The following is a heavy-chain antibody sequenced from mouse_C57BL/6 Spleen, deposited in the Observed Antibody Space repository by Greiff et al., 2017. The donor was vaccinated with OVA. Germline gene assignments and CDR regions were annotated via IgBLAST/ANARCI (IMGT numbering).Heavy chain of an antibody. Sequence: EVNVVESGEGLVKPGGSLKLSCAASGFTFSSYAMSWVRQTPEKRLEWVAYISSGGDYIYYADTVKGRFTISRDNARNTLYLQMSSLKSEDTAMYYCTRVLFPYAMDYWGQGTSVTVSS. CDR2: ISSGGDYI. CDR3: TRVLFPYAMDY. D-gene: IGHD6-1*01. J-gene: IGHJ4*01. CDR1: GFTFSSYA. V-gene: IGHV5-9-1*02.